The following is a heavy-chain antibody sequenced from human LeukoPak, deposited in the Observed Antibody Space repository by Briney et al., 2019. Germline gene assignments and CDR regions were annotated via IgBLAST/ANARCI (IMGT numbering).Heavy chain of an antibody. Sequence: SETLSLTCTVSGDSMSTYYWTWIRQPPGKGLEWIGYIYNSGSTNYNPSLKSRVTISVDTSKNQFSLKLTSVTAADTAVYYCVRDRDAYYFDYWGQGALVTVSP. D-gene: IGHD5-24*01. CDR1: GDSMSTYY. CDR2: IYNSGST. V-gene: IGHV4-59*01. J-gene: IGHJ4*02. CDR3: VRDRDAYYFDY.